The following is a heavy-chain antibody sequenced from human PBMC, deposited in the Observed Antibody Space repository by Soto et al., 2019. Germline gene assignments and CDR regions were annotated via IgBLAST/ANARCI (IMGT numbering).Heavy chain of an antibody. CDR2: INPSGGST. V-gene: IGHV1-46*01. Sequence: ASVKVSCKASGYTFTSYYMHWVRQAPGQGLEWMGIINPSGGSTSYAQKFQGRVTMTRDTSTSTVYMELSSLRSEDTAVYYCARDRNVDSSSWCYYYYYSGMDGWDQGTTVTV. CDR1: GYTFTSYY. CDR3: ARDRNVDSSSWCYYYYYSGMDG. J-gene: IGHJ6*02. D-gene: IGHD6-13*01.